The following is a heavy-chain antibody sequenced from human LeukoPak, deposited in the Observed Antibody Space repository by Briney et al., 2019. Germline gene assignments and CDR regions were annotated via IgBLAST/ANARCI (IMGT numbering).Heavy chain of an antibody. V-gene: IGHV1-2*02. D-gene: IGHD3-10*01. CDR3: ARDIRGVITWFDP. Sequence: ASVTVSCKASGYSFTYYYIHWVRQAPGQGREGMGWINPDSGDTDYAQKFHGRVTMTRDTSIGTAYMDLSRLTSDDTALYYCARDIRGVITWFDPWGQGTLVTVSS. CDR2: INPDSGDT. CDR1: GYSFTYYY. J-gene: IGHJ5*02.